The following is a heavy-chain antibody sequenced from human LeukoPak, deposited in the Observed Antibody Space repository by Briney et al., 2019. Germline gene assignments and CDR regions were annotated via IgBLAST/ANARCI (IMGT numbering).Heavy chain of an antibody. Sequence: ASVKVSCKASGYTFTSYDINWVRQATGQGLEWMGWMNPNSGNTGYAQKFQGRVTITRNTSISTAYMELSSLRSEDTAVYYCARADCTNGVCYSGYWGQGTLVTVSS. D-gene: IGHD2-8*01. CDR1: GYTFTSYD. J-gene: IGHJ4*02. V-gene: IGHV1-8*03. CDR3: ARADCTNGVCYSGY. CDR2: MNPNSGNT.